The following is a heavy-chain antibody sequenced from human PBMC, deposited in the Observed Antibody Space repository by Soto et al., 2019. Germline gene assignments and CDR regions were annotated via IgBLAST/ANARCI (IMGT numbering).Heavy chain of an antibody. V-gene: IGHV3-48*02. J-gene: IGHJ4*02. CDR1: GFTFSSYS. D-gene: IGHD3-22*01. CDR2: ISSSSSTI. CDR3: ARDSQYYDSSGYYRGSFDY. Sequence: VQLVESGGGVVQPGRSLRLSCAASGFTFSSYSMNWVRQAPGKGLEWVSYISSSSSTIYYADSVKGRFTISRDNAKNSLYLQMNSLRDEDTAVYYCARDSQYYDSSGYYRGSFDYWGQGTLVTVSS.